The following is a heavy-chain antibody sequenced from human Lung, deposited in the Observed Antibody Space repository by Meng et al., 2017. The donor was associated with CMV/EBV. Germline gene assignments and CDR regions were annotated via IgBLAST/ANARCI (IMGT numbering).Heavy chain of an antibody. D-gene: IGHD5-24*01. V-gene: IGHV4-31*03. CDR1: GGSIGSGGYY. CDR2: IYYTGST. CDR3: AREAGRDGYATPKFDY. J-gene: IGHJ4*02. Sequence: VPRQEAGPGPVKPSQTLSLTCTVSGGSIGSGGYYWSWIRQHPGKGLEWIGYIYYTGSTFYNPSLKSRVTISVDTSKNQFSLKLIPATAADTAVYYCAREAGRDGYATPKFDYWGQGTLVTASS.